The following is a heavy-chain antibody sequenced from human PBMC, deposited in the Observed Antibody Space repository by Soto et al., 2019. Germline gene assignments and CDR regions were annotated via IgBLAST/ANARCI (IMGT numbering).Heavy chain of an antibody. CDR2: ISYDGSNK. V-gene: IGHV3-30-3*01. Sequence: GGSLRLSCAASGFTFSSYAMHWVRQAPDKGLEWVAVISYDGSNKYYADSVKGRFTISRDNSKNTLYLQMNSLRAEDTAVYYCARDLMSYDSSGYYYYYYYGMDVWGQGTTVTVSS. J-gene: IGHJ6*02. CDR1: GFTFSSYA. CDR3: ARDLMSYDSSGYYYYYYYGMDV. D-gene: IGHD3-22*01.